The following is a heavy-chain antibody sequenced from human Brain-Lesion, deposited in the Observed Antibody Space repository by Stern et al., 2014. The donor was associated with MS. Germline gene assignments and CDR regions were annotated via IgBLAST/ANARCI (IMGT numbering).Heavy chain of an antibody. V-gene: IGHV1-45*02. J-gene: IGHJ2*01. CDR1: EYTFTYRY. CDR3: AQSGNYDWYFDL. D-gene: IGHD1-26*01. CDR2: ITPFNGNP. Sequence: QLVQSGAEVRKPGSSVNASCKASEYTFTYRYLHWVRQAPGQGLGWMGWITPFNGNPLYAQKFQDRVTITADRSLSTAYMELSSLRSEDTAMYFCAQSGNYDWYFDLWGRGTLVTVSS.